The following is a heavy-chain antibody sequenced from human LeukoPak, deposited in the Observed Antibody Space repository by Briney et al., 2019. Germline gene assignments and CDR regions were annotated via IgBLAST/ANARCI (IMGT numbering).Heavy chain of an antibody. Sequence: GGSLRLSCAASGFSFSSYAMSWVRQAPGKGLEWVSALSGSGGSTFYADSVKGRFTISRDNSKNTLYLQMNSLRAEDTAVYYCAKDFQQYYFDYWGQGTLVTVSS. D-gene: IGHD1/OR15-1a*01. CDR3: AKDFQQYYFDY. J-gene: IGHJ4*02. V-gene: IGHV3-23*01. CDR1: GFSFSSYA. CDR2: LSGSGGST.